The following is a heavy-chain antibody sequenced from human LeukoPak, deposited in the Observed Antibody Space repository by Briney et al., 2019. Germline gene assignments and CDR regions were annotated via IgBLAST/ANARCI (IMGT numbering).Heavy chain of an antibody. D-gene: IGHD2-15*01. CDR2: ISGSGGST. CDR3: ARYCSGGSCYDYGMDV. J-gene: IGHJ6*02. CDR1: GFTFSSYA. Sequence: QSGGSLRLSRAASGFTFSSYAMSWVRQAPGKGLEWVSAISGSGGSTYYADSVKGRFTISRDNSKNTLYLQMNGLRAEDTAVYYCARYCSGGSCYDYGMDVWGQGTTVTVSS. V-gene: IGHV3-23*01.